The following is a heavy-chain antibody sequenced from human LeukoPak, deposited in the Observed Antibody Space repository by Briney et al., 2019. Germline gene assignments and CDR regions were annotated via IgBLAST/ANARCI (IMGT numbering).Heavy chain of an antibody. Sequence: ASVKVSCKASGYTFTNYYMHWVQQAPGQGLEWMGLINPSDGSTSYAQKFQGRVTMTRDTSTSTVYMELSSLRSEDTAVYYCAGPSSPKGYYFHYWGQETLVTVSS. J-gene: IGHJ4*02. V-gene: IGHV1-46*01. CDR1: GYTFTNYY. CDR3: AGPSSPKGYYFHY. CDR2: INPSDGST.